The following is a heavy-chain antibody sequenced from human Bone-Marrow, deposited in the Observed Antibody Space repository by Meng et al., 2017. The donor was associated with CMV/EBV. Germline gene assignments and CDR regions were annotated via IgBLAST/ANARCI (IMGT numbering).Heavy chain of an antibody. CDR1: GYSISSGYY. CDR3: ARARLRKYQLLNEYFQH. CDR2: IYHSGST. Sequence: SETLSLTCTVSGYSISSGYYWGWIRQPPGKGLEWIGSIYHSGSTYYNPSLKSRVTISVDTSKNQFSLKLSSVTAADTAVYYCARARLRKYQLLNEYFQHWGQGTLVAASS. J-gene: IGHJ1*01. V-gene: IGHV4-38-2*02. D-gene: IGHD2-2*01.